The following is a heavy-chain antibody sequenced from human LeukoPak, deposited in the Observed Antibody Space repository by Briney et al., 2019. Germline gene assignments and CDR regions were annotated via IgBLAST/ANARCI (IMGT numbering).Heavy chain of an antibody. CDR2: ISSSSSYI. CDR1: GFTFSSYS. J-gene: IGHJ4*02. Sequence: PGGSLRLSCAASGFTFSSYSMNWVRQAPGKGLEWVSSISSSSSYIYYADSVKGQFTISRDNAKNSLYLQMNSLRAEDTAVYYCARESEFLEGVVSHYFDYWGQGTLVTVSS. D-gene: IGHD3-3*01. CDR3: ARESEFLEGVVSHYFDY. V-gene: IGHV3-21*01.